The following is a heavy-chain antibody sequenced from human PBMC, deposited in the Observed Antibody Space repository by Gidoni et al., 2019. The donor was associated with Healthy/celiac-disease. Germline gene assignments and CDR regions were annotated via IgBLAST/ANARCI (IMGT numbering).Heavy chain of an antibody. Sequence: QVQLQESGPGLVKPSETLSLTCTVPGGSISRYYWSWIRQPAGKGLEWIGRISASGSTDSNPSLKSRVTMSVDTSKNQFSLNLSSVTAADTAVYYCARDRRYCSSTSCYTGSEFWGQGTPVTVSS. J-gene: IGHJ4*02. CDR1: GGSISRYY. V-gene: IGHV4-4*07. CDR3: ARDRRYCSSTSCYTGSEF. D-gene: IGHD2-2*02. CDR2: ISASGST.